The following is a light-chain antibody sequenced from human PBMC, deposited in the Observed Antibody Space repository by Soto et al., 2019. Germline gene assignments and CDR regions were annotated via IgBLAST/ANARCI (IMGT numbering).Light chain of an antibody. CDR2: DNN. J-gene: IGLJ1*01. CDR3: GTWDSSLSAYV. V-gene: IGLV1-51*01. CDR1: SSNIGNNH. Sequence: QSVLTQPPSVSAAPGQKVTISCSGSSSNIGNNHVFWYQQLPGTAPKLLIYDNNKRPSGIPDRFSGSKSGTSATLGITGLQTGDEADYYCGTWDSSLSAYVFGAGTKVTVL.